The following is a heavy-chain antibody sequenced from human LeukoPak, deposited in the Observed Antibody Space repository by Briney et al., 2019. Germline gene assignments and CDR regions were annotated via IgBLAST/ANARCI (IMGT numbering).Heavy chain of an antibody. CDR3: AREVWALSYYDYVWGSYRYSPLDY. Sequence: GGSLRLSCAASGFTFSSYGMHWVRQAPGKGLEWVAVISYDGSNKYYADSVKGRFTISRDNSKNTLYLQMNSLRAEDTAVYYCAREVWALSYYDYVWGSYRYSPLDYWGQGTLVTVSS. CDR1: GFTFSSYG. D-gene: IGHD3-16*02. V-gene: IGHV3-30*03. J-gene: IGHJ4*02. CDR2: ISYDGSNK.